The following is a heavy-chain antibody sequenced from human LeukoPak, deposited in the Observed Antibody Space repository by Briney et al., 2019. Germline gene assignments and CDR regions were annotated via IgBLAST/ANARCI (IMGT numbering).Heavy chain of an antibody. V-gene: IGHV3-64*01. J-gene: IGHJ4*02. CDR1: GFTFTTYA. Sequence: PGGSLRLSCAASGFTFTTYAMHWVRQAPGRGLEYVSAISANGFSTDYANSVKGRFTIPRDNSKNMLYLQMGSLRTEDMAVYYCARESLVSGYTSSWYVFDYWGQGTLVTVSS. D-gene: IGHD6-13*01. CDR2: ISANGFST. CDR3: ARESLVSGYTSSWYVFDY.